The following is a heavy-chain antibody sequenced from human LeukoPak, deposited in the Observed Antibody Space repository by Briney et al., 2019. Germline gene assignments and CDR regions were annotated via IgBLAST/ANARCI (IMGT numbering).Heavy chain of an antibody. Sequence: ASVKVSCKASGYTFTGYYIHWVRQAPGQGPEWMGWINPNNRCTYYVQTFQGRVTMTRDRSISTSYMELSRLRSDDTAVYYCVREALGSGTYYSDYWGQGTLVTISS. CDR2: INPNNRCT. CDR3: VREALGSGTYYSDY. D-gene: IGHD3-10*01. J-gene: IGHJ4*02. V-gene: IGHV1-2*02. CDR1: GYTFTGYY.